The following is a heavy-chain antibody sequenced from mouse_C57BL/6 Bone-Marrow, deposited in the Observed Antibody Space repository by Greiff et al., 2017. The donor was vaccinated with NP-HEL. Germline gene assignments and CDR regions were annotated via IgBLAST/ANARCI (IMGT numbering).Heavy chain of an antibody. D-gene: IGHD2-4*01. CDR1: GFTFSSYA. CDR3: ARDDYDGEAGDY. J-gene: IGHJ2*01. Sequence: EVQGVESGGGLVKPGGSLKLSCAASGFTFSSYAMYWVRQTPEKRLEWVATISEGGSYTYYPDNVQGRFTISRDNAKNNLYLQMSHLKSEDTAMYYCARDDYDGEAGDYWGQGTTLTVSS. CDR2: ISEGGSYT. V-gene: IGHV5-4*01.